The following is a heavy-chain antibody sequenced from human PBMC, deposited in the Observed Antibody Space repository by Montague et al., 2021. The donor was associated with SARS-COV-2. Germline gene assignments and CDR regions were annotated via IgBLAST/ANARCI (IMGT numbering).Heavy chain of an antibody. V-gene: IGHV3-21*01. Sequence: SLRLSCAASGFTFSNYDMSWVRQAPGKGLEWVSSISTTSYYIYYADSVRRRFTISRDNAKNSPHLQLSSLTAEDTAVYYCARADESLLRNSGYGLWGQGTLVTVSS. D-gene: IGHD3-22*01. CDR3: ARADESLLRNSGYGL. CDR1: GFTFSNYD. CDR2: ISTTSYYI. J-gene: IGHJ4*02.